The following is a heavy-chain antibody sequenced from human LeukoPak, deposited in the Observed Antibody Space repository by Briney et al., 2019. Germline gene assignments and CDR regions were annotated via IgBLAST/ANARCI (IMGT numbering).Heavy chain of an antibody. CDR3: ARVGDTSGYYYYFDY. J-gene: IGHJ4*02. CDR1: GGSISSYY. CDR2: IYTSGST. D-gene: IGHD3-22*01. V-gene: IGHV4-4*09. Sequence: SETLSLTCTVSGGSISSYYWSWIRQPPGKGLEWIGYIYTSGSTNYNPSLKSRVTISVDTSKNQFSLKLSSVTAADTAVYYCARVGDTSGYYYYFDYWGQGTLVTVSS.